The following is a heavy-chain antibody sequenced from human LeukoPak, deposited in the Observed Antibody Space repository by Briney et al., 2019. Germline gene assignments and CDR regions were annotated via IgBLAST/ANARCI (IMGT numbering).Heavy chain of an antibody. D-gene: IGHD3-3*01. CDR2: ISNDSVDK. J-gene: IGHJ3*02. CDR1: GFTFSDYY. Sequence: GGSLRLSCVGSGFTFSDYYMSWIRQVPGKGLEWVSYISNDSVDKYYVDSVRGRFTISRDNAKKSMYLQMSGLRAEDTAVYYCARRDWVSGAVRAFDIWGKGTMVTVSS. V-gene: IGHV3-11*04. CDR3: ARRDWVSGAVRAFDI.